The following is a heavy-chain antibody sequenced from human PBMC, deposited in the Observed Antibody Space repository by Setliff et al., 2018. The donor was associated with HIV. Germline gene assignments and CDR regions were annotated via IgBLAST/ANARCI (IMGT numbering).Heavy chain of an antibody. V-gene: IGHV1-18*01. Sequence: ASVQVSCKASGYTFNRHGISWVRQAPGQGLEWMGWISGYNGNTKYVQSLQGRVTMSTDTSTSTVYMELRSLRSDDTAVYYCARVPYRSAWFSGGHDAFDVWGQGTMVTVSS. D-gene: IGHD6-19*01. CDR3: ARVPYRSAWFSGGHDAFDV. CDR2: ISGYNGNT. J-gene: IGHJ3*01. CDR1: GYTFNRHG.